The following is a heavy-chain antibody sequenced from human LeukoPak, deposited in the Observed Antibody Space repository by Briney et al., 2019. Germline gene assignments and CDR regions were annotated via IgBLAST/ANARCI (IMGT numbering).Heavy chain of an antibody. CDR1: GFTFSSYG. V-gene: IGHV3-30*18. CDR3: AKETSCYSGHRYYFDY. CDR2: ISYDGSNK. J-gene: IGHJ4*02. D-gene: IGHD2-15*01. Sequence: QPGRSLRLSCAASGFTFSSYGMHWVRQAPGKRLEWVAVISYDGSNKYYADSVKGRFTISRDNSKNTLYLQMNSLRAEDTAVYYCAKETSCYSGHRYYFDYWGQGTLVTVSS.